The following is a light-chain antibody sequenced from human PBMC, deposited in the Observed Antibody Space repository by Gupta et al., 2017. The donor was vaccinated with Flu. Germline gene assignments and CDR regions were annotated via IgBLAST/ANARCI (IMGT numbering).Light chain of an antibody. CDR1: QGVEYSDGNTY. CDR2: KVS. CDR3: MQGTHWPLT. V-gene: IGKV2-30*01. Sequence: IAGKSSQGVEYSDGNTYLNWFHQRPGQSPRRLIYKVSNRDSGVPDRFSGSGSGTDFTLNISKVEAEDVGVYYCMQGTHWPLTFGGGTKVEIK. J-gene: IGKJ4*01.